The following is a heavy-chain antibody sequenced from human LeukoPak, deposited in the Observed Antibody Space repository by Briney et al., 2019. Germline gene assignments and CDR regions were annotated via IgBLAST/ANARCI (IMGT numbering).Heavy chain of an antibody. Sequence: ASVKVSCKPSGYTFNDYYLHWVRQAPGQGLEWMGWINPNSGGTNFAQKFRGRVTMTRDTSITTAYMELTRLKSDDTAVYYCARGGVRTAASSLGYWGQGTLVTVSS. CDR3: ARGGVRTAASSLGY. D-gene: IGHD6-13*01. J-gene: IGHJ4*01. V-gene: IGHV1-2*02. CDR2: INPNSGGT. CDR1: GYTFNDYY.